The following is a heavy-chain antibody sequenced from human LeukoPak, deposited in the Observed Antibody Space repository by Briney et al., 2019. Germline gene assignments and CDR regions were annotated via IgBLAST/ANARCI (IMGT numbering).Heavy chain of an antibody. J-gene: IGHJ6*03. CDR2: IYSSGST. Sequence: SETLSLTCTVSGGSISTYYWSWIRQPPGKGLEWIGCIYSSGSTNYNPSLKSRVTMSVDTSKNQFSLRLSSVTAADTAVYYCARGSVGASTDYNYYYMDVWGKGTTVTVSS. V-gene: IGHV4-59*01. CDR3: ARGSVGASTDYNYYYMDV. D-gene: IGHD1-26*01. CDR1: GGSISTYY.